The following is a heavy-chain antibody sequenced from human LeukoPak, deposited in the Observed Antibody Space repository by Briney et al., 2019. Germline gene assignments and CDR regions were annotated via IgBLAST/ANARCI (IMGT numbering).Heavy chain of an antibody. D-gene: IGHD3-3*02. CDR3: ARRNSISFYFDY. Sequence: GGSLRLSCAASGFTVSSNYMSWVRQAPGKGLEWVSVIYSGGITYYADSVKGRFTISRDNSKNTLYLQMNSLRAEDTAVYYCARRNSISFYFDYWGQGTLVTVSS. CDR1: GFTVSSNY. V-gene: IGHV3-53*01. CDR2: IYSGGIT. J-gene: IGHJ4*02.